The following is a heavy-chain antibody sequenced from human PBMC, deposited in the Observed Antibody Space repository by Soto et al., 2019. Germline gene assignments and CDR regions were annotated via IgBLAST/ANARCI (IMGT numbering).Heavy chain of an antibody. D-gene: IGHD4-17*01. CDR2: IYSGGST. CDR1: GFTVSSNY. J-gene: IGHJ6*02. Sequence: EVQLVETGGGLIQPGGSLRLSCAASGFTVSSNYMSWVSQAPGKGLEWVSVIYSGGSTYYADSVKGRFTISRDNSKNTLYLQMNSLRAEDTAVYYCATATVTTSSYYYYGMDVWGQGTTVTVSS. CDR3: ATATVTTSSYYYYGMDV. V-gene: IGHV3-53*02.